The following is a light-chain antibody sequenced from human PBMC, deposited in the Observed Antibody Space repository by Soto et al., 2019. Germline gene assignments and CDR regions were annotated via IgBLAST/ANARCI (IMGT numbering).Light chain of an antibody. Sequence: EIAMTQSPATLSVSPGERATLSCRASQSISTELAWYQQIPGQPPRLLIYSASTRATGVPARFTGSGSGSEFTLTISGLQSEDCAICYCQQGHNWPLTFGQGTRLEI. CDR3: QQGHNWPLT. CDR2: SAS. V-gene: IGKV3-15*01. CDR1: QSISTE. J-gene: IGKJ2*01.